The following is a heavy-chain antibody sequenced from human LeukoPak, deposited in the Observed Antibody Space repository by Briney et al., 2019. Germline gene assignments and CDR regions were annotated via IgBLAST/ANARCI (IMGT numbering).Heavy chain of an antibody. Sequence: PGRSLRLSCAASGFTFSSYGMHWVRQAPGKGLEWVAVISYDGSNKYYADSVKGRFTISRDNSKNTLYLQMNSLRAEDTAVYYCAKGVQSWLTYFDHWGQGTLVTVSS. V-gene: IGHV3-30*18. CDR1: GFTFSSYG. J-gene: IGHJ4*02. CDR2: ISYDGSNK. CDR3: AKGVQSWLTYFDH. D-gene: IGHD5-18*01.